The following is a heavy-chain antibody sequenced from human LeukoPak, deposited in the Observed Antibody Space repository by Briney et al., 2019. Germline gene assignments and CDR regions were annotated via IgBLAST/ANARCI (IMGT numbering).Heavy chain of an antibody. CDR3: ARDGGVLRFLEWLYAFEI. CDR2: IYHTGIT. V-gene: IGHV4-38-2*02. CDR1: GYSISSGYY. D-gene: IGHD3-3*01. Sequence: SETLSLTCAVSGYSISSGYYWGWIRQPPGKGLKWIGSIYHTGITSYNPSLKSRVTISADTSKNQFSLNLTSVTAADTAVYYCARDGGVLRFLEWLYAFEIWGQGTMVIVSS. J-gene: IGHJ3*02.